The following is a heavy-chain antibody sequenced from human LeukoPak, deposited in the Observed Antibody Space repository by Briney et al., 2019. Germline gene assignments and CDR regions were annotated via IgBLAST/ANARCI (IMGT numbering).Heavy chain of an antibody. V-gene: IGHV4-59*01. Sequence: PSETLSLTCTLSGLSISSYYWSWIRQPPGKGLEWFGYIYYSGSTNYNPSLKSRVTISVATSKIPFSLRLSSATAADTDVYDCARAPIEVPVDIWGQGTTLTVSS. CDR1: GLSISSYY. D-gene: IGHD2-2*01. CDR3: ARAPIEVPVDI. J-gene: IGHJ3*02. CDR2: IYYSGST.